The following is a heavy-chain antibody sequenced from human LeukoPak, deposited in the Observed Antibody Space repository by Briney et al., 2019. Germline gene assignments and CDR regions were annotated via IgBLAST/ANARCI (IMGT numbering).Heavy chain of an antibody. J-gene: IGHJ4*02. V-gene: IGHV3-23*01. Sequence: GGSLTLSCAASGFTFSSQAMSWVSQAPGNGLEWVSAIRASGGSTYYADSVKDRFTISRDNTENSLYLQMNSVGAEDTAVYYCAKEAPNGSGYYFPDYWGQGTLVTVP. CDR2: IRASGGST. CDR1: GFTFSSQA. D-gene: IGHD3-22*01. CDR3: AKEAPNGSGYYFPDY.